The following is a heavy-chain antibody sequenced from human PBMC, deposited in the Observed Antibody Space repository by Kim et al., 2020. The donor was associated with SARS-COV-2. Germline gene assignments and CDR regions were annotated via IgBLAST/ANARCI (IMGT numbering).Heavy chain of an antibody. CDR2: FDYSGTT. Sequence: SETLSLTCAVSGVSVTSSYWSWIRQFPDKGLEWMAYFDYSGTTNINPSLKRRVTISLDTSKNQFSLQLSSVTEADTAVYYCVRDIAVSGATYYFDSWGQGTLVTVSS. CDR3: VRDIAVSGATYYFDS. J-gene: IGHJ4*02. D-gene: IGHD6-19*01. V-gene: IGHV4-59*02. CDR1: GVSVTSSY.